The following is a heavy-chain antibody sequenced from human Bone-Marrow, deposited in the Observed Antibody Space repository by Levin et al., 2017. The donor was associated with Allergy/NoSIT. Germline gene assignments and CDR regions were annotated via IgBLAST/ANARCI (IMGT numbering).Heavy chain of an antibody. CDR2: VSGTGNST. CDR3: AKQCSQGGVCFDS. D-gene: IGHD3-16*01. V-gene: IGHV3-23*01. Sequence: GGSLRLSCDTSGFTFGAYAMDWVRQAPGKGLQWVSAVSGTGNSTYYAASVKGRFTISRDNSRNTLFLHMKSLRDEDTAIYYCAKQCSQGGVCFDSWGRGTLVTVSS. CDR1: GFTFGAYA. J-gene: IGHJ4*02.